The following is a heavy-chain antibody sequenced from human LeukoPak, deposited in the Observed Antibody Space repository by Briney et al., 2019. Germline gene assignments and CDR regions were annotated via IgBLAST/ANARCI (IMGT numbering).Heavy chain of an antibody. CDR1: GDSISSTNYF. J-gene: IGHJ4*02. Sequence: SETLSLTCTVSGDSISSTNYFWGWIRQPPGKGLEWIGEISYTGYTYYNPSLKSRITISVDASKNQFSLKVSSVIAADTAVYYCVFQNYYDSSGYYPHFDYWGQGTLVTVSS. CDR3: VFQNYYDSSGYYPHFDY. D-gene: IGHD3-22*01. V-gene: IGHV4-39*01. CDR2: ISYTGYT.